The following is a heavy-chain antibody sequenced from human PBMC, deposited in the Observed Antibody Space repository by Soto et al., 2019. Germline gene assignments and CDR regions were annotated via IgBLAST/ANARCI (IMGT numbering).Heavy chain of an antibody. CDR3: ARAVDIVATYYYYYMDV. V-gene: IGHV1-2*04. CDR2: INPNSGGT. CDR1: GYTFTGYY. J-gene: IGHJ6*03. Sequence: ASVKVSCKASGYTFTGYYMHWVRQAPGQGLEWMGWINPNSGGTNYAQKFQGWVTMTRDTSISTAYMELSRLRSDDTAVYYCARAVDIVATYYYYYMDVWGKGTTVTVSS. D-gene: IGHD5-12*01.